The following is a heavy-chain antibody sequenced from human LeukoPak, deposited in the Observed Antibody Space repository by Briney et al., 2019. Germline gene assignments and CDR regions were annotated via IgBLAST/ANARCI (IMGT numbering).Heavy chain of an antibody. D-gene: IGHD4-17*01. CDR1: GFNVSRNY. CDR3: ARERGYGDQYFDY. Sequence: PGGSLRLSCAASGFNVSRNYMTWVRQAPGKGLEWLSVIYSGGSTYYVDSVKGRFTISRDNSKNTLYLQMNSLRAEDTAVYYCARERGYGDQYFDYWGQGTLVTVSS. CDR2: IYSGGST. J-gene: IGHJ4*02. V-gene: IGHV3-53*01.